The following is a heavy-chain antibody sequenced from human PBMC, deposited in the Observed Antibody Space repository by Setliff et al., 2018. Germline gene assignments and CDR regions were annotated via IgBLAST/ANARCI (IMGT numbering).Heavy chain of an antibody. V-gene: IGHV1-2*02. Sequence: GASVKVSCKASGYTSTDYYIQWVRQAPGQGLEWMGWINPNTGSTYYRQRFQGRVTMTRDTSISTAYMDVNRLKSDDTAVYYCARDLRAATATGEYYFDFWGQGTLVTVSS. J-gene: IGHJ4*02. D-gene: IGHD6-13*01. CDR1: GYTSTDYY. CDR2: INPNTGST. CDR3: ARDLRAATATGEYYFDF.